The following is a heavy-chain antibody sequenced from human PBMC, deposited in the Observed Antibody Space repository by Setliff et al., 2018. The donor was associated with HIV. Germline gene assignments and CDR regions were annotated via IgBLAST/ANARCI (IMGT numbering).Heavy chain of an antibody. J-gene: IGHJ4*02. V-gene: IGHV4-39*01. Sequence: SETLSLTCTVSGGSISSSSYYWGCIRQPPGNGLEWIGSIYHTGSTYYKPSLKRRVTISVDTSKNQFSLRLSSVAAGDTAVYYCARSIVPVASGYYYFEYWGQGTLVTVSS. CDR3: ARSIVPVASGYYYFEY. D-gene: IGHD3-3*01. CDR1: GGSISSSSYY. CDR2: IYHTGST.